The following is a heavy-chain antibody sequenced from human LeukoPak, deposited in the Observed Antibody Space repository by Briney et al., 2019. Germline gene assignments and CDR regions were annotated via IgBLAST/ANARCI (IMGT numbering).Heavy chain of an antibody. V-gene: IGHV3-23*01. Sequence: GGSLRLSCAASGFTFSSYAMSWVRQAPGKGLEWVSAISGSGGSTYYADSVKGRFTISRDNSKSTLYLQMNSLRAEDTAVYYCASQADLEWLLYRFDYWGQGTLVTVSS. D-gene: IGHD3-3*01. CDR2: ISGSGGST. J-gene: IGHJ4*02. CDR3: ASQADLEWLLYRFDY. CDR1: GFTFSSYA.